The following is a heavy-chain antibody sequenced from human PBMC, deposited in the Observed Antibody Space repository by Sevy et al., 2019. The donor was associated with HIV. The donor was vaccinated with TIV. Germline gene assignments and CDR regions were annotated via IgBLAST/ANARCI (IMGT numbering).Heavy chain of an antibody. J-gene: IGHJ6*02. Sequence: GGSLRLSCAASGFTVSSNYMSWVRQAPGKGLEWVSVIYSGGSTYYADSVKGRFTISRDNSKNTLDLQMNSLRAEDTAVYYCARDRQKYCGGDGHPYYYYGMDVWGQGTTVTVSS. CDR1: GFTVSSNY. V-gene: IGHV3-53*01. D-gene: IGHD2-21*02. CDR2: IYSGGST. CDR3: ARDRQKYCGGDGHPYYYYGMDV.